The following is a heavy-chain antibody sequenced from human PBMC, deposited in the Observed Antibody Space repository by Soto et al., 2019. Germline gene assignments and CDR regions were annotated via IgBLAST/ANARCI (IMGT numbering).Heavy chain of an antibody. J-gene: IGHJ5*02. D-gene: IGHD6-6*01. Sequence: GASVKVSCKASGYTFISYTMHWVRQAPGQRLEWMGCINAGNGNTRYSQEFPGRVTITRDTSASTAYLELSSLRSEDTAVYYCARGPNSSSYSWLDPWGQGTLVTVS. V-gene: IGHV1-3*01. CDR2: INAGNGNT. CDR1: GYTFISYT. CDR3: ARGPNSSSYSWLDP.